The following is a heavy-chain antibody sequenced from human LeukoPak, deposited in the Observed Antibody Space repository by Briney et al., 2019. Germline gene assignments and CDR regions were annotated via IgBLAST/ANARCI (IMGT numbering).Heavy chain of an antibody. CDR1: GFTFSSYG. V-gene: IGHV3-33*01. Sequence: GRSLRLSCAASGFTFSSYGMHWVRQAPGKGLEWVAVIWYDGSNKYYADSVKGRFTVSRDNARNSVYLQMNSLRAEDTAVYYCARDINLVKVVLDAFDLWGQGTMVIVSS. CDR2: IWYDGSNK. D-gene: IGHD2/OR15-2a*01. J-gene: IGHJ3*01. CDR3: ARDINLVKVVLDAFDL.